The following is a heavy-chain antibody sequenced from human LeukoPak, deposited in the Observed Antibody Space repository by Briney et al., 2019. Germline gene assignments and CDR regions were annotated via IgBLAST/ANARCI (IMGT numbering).Heavy chain of an antibody. V-gene: IGHV3-7*03. Sequence: PGGSLRLSCAASGFSFNSDWMDWVRQAPGKGLEWVANIKHDESEKNYLDSVKGRFTTSRDNSKNTLFLQMNSLRAEDTAIYYCAKYGPQDSGSSHFDYWGQGALVTVSS. CDR1: GFSFNSDW. D-gene: IGHD1-26*01. J-gene: IGHJ4*02. CDR2: IKHDESEK. CDR3: AKYGPQDSGSSHFDY.